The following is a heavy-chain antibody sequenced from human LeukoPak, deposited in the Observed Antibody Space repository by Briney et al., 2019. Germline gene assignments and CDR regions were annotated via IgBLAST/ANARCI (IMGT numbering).Heavy chain of an antibody. CDR1: GFTFSNYA. Sequence: GGSLRLSCAASGFTFSNYAMSWVRQAPGKGLEWVSSINGRGGSTYYADSVKGRFTISRDNSKNTLYLQMNSLRAEDTAIYYCANPPTVTSFHYRGQGTLVTVSS. CDR2: INGRGGST. CDR3: ANPPTVTSFHY. V-gene: IGHV3-23*01. J-gene: IGHJ4*02. D-gene: IGHD4-11*01.